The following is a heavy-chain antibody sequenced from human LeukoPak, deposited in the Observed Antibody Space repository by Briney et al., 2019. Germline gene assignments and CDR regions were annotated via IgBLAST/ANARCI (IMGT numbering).Heavy chain of an antibody. CDR3: ARQSLGWFDP. CDR1: GGSISSYY. V-gene: IGHV4-59*08. CDR2: IYYSGST. D-gene: IGHD7-27*01. J-gene: IGHJ5*02. Sequence: SETLFLPCTGSGGSISSYYWGWVREPPGKGLEWIGYIYYSGSTNYNPSLKSRVTISVDTSKNQFSLKLSSVTAADTAVYYCARQSLGWFDPWGQGTLVTVSS.